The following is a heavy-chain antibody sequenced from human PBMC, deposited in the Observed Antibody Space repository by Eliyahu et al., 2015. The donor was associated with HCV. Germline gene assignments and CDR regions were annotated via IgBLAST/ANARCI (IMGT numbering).Heavy chain of an antibody. J-gene: IGHJ4*02. CDR2: IRSEGKGA. CDR3: TTVTTPTDH. D-gene: IGHD1-14*01. CDR1: GYNFKDFS. V-gene: IGHV3-74*01. Sequence: DVQLVESGGGSVQPGGSLRLSCAASGYNFKDFSIHWVRQRXGKGLVWISRIRSEGKGAFYADSVKGRFTVTRDDSKNIGYLQMNDLRVDDSGLYYCTTVTTPTDHWGRGTLVTVS.